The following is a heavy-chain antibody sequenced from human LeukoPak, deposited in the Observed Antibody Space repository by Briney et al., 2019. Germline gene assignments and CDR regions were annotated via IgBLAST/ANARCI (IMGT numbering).Heavy chain of an antibody. CDR3: ASLSHCSTSSCFDY. CDR1: GASISHYY. Sequence: SETLSLTCTVSGASISHYYWSWIRQPPGRGLEWIGCAFYTGSTNYNPSLKSRVTISIDTSKSQFSLRLTSVTAADTAIYYCASLSHCSTSSCFDYWGRGALVTVSS. D-gene: IGHD2-2*01. J-gene: IGHJ4*02. V-gene: IGHV4-59*01. CDR2: AFYTGST.